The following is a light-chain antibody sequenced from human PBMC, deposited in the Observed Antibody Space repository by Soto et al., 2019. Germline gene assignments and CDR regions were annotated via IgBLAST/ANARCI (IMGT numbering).Light chain of an antibody. J-gene: IGKJ5*01. CDR3: QQSYSTTIT. V-gene: IGKV1-39*01. Sequence: DIQMTQSPSSLSASVGDRVTITCRASQSISSYLNWYHQKPGKAPKLLIYAASSLQSGVPSRFSGSGSGTDFTLNISSLQPEDFETYYCQQSYSTTITFGQGTRLEIK. CDR1: QSISSY. CDR2: AAS.